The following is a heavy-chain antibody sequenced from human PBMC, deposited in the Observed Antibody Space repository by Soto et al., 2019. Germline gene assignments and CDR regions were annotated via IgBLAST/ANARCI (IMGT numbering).Heavy chain of an antibody. D-gene: IGHD5-12*01. Sequence: GGSLRLSCAASRFAISAYEIHWFRQAPGKGLEWVSYISTSGSTVYYADSVKGRFTVSRDNTRNSLYLQMDSLRDEDTALYYCVRYCGTTLCNGVATRTFDYWGQGTLVTVSS. J-gene: IGHJ4*02. V-gene: IGHV3-48*03. CDR2: ISTSGSTV. CDR3: VRYCGTTLCNGVATRTFDY. CDR1: RFAISAYE.